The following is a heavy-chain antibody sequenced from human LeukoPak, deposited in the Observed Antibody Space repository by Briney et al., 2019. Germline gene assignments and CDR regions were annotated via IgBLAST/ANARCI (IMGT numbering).Heavy chain of an antibody. J-gene: IGHJ5*01. D-gene: IGHD4-17*01. CDR1: GGSIRSSTYY. Sequence: SETLSLTCTVSGGSIRSSTYYWDWIRQPPGKGLEWIGSIYYSGSTYYNPSLKSRVTISVDTSKNQFSLKLSSVTAADPAVYYCARDRHGFDCWGQGTLVTVSS. CDR2: IYYSGST. CDR3: ARDRHGFDC. V-gene: IGHV4-39*07.